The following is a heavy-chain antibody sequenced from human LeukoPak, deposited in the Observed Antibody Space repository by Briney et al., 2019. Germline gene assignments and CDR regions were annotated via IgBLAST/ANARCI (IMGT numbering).Heavy chain of an antibody. CDR2: INSDGSST. D-gene: IGHD3-22*01. Sequence: GGSLRLSCAASGFTFSSYWMHWVRQAPGKGLVWVSRINSDGSSTSYADSVKGRFTISRDNAKNTLYLQMNSLRAEDTAVYYCAREDSSGYYPDAFDIWGQGTMVTVSS. V-gene: IGHV3-74*01. J-gene: IGHJ3*02. CDR1: GFTFSSYW. CDR3: AREDSSGYYPDAFDI.